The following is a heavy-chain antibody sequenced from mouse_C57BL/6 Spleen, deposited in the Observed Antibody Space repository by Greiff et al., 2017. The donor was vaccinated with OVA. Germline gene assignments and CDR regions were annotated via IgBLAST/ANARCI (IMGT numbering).Heavy chain of an antibody. CDR1: GYTFTDYY. CDR3: AREDYGSSGFAY. Sequence: QVQLKESGAELVRPGASVKLSCKASGYTFTDYYINWVKQRPGQGLEWIARIYPGSGNTYYNEKFKGKATLTAEKSSSTAYMQLSSLTSEDSAVYFCAREDYGSSGFAYWGQGTLVTVSA. J-gene: IGHJ3*01. CDR2: IYPGSGNT. V-gene: IGHV1-76*01. D-gene: IGHD1-1*01.